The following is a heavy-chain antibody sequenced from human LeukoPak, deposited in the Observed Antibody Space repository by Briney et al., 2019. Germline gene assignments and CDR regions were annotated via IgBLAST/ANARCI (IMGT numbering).Heavy chain of an antibody. J-gene: IGHJ6*03. CDR3: ARGSVYSSGWYVNYYYYMDV. V-gene: IGHV4-34*01. D-gene: IGHD6-19*01. CDR2: INHSGST. CDR1: GGSFSGYY. Sequence: PSETLSLTCAVYGGSFSGYYWSWIRQPPGKGLEWIGGINHSGSTNYNPSLKSRVTISVDTSKNQFSLKLSSVTAADTAVYYCARGSVYSSGWYVNYYYYMDVWGKGTTVTVSS.